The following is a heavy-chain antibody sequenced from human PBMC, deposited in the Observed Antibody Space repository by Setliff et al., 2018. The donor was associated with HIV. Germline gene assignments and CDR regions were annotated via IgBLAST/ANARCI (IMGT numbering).Heavy chain of an antibody. CDR3: ARRYSSSWEEEYFQH. V-gene: IGHV5-51*01. Sequence: GESLKISCKGSGYSFTSYWIGWVRQMPERGLEWMGVIYPGDSDARYSPSFQGQVTISVDKSINTAYLQWSSLKASDTAIYYCARRYSSSWEEEYFQHWGQGTLVTVSS. D-gene: IGHD6-13*01. CDR1: GYSFTSYW. CDR2: IYPGDSDA. J-gene: IGHJ1*01.